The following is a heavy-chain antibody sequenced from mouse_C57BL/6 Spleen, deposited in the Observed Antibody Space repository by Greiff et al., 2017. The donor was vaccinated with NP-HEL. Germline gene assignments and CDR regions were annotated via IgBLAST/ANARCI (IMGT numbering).Heavy chain of an antibody. CDR3: ASTEDYYGRRLAY. Sequence: VQLQQSGPELVKPGASVKISCKASGYTFTDYYMNWVKQSHGKSLEWIGDINPNNGGTSSNQKSKVKATLTVDKSSSTAYMELRSLTSEDSAVYYCASTEDYYGRRLAYGGQGTLVTVSA. V-gene: IGHV1-26*01. CDR2: INPNNGGT. J-gene: IGHJ3*01. D-gene: IGHD1-1*01. CDR1: GYTFTDYY.